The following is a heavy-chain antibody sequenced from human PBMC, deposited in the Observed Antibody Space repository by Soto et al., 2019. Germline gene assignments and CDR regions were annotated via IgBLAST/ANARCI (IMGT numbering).Heavy chain of an antibody. CDR3: ARHIVAAAEDYYYGMDV. D-gene: IGHD6-13*01. Sequence: GESLKISCKGSGYSFTSYWISWVRQMPGKGLEWMGRIDPSDSYTNYSPSFQGHVTISADKSISTAYLQWSSLKASDTAMYYCARHIVAAAEDYYYGMDVWGQGTTVTVSS. J-gene: IGHJ6*02. CDR2: IDPSDSYT. V-gene: IGHV5-10-1*01. CDR1: GYSFTSYW.